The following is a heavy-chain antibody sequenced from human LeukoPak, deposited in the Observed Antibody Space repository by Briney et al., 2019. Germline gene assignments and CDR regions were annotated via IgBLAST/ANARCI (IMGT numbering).Heavy chain of an antibody. V-gene: IGHV1-24*01. CDR3: ATVESVVVAATNWFDP. D-gene: IGHD2-15*01. CDR2: FDPEDGET. CDR1: GYTLTELS. J-gene: IGHJ5*02. Sequence: GASVKVSCKVSGYTLTELSMHWVRQAPGKGLEWMGGFDPEDGETIYAQKFQGRVTMTEDTSTDTAYRELSSLRSEDTAVYYCATVESVVVAATNWFDPWGQGTLVTVSS.